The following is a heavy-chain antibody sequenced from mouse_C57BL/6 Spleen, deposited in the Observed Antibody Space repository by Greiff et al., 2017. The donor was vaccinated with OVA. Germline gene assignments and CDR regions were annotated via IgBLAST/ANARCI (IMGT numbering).Heavy chain of an antibody. CDR3: ARLLDLYYGSSSWYFDV. J-gene: IGHJ1*03. V-gene: IGHV1-55*01. Sequence: QVQLQQSGAELVKPGASVKMSCKASGYTFTSYWITWVKQRPGQGLEWIGDIYPGSGSTNYNEKFKSKATLTVDTSSSTAYMQLSSLTSEDSAVYYCARLLDLYYGSSSWYFDVWGTGTTVTVSS. CDR2: IYPGSGST. CDR1: GYTFTSYW. D-gene: IGHD1-1*01.